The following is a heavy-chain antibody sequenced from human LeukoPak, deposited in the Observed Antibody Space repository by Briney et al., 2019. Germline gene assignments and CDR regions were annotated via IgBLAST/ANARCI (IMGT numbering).Heavy chain of an antibody. J-gene: IGHJ4*02. V-gene: IGHV3-15*01. CDR3: TTDLNYYDSSGYPY. Sequence: GGSLRLSCAASGFTFTNAWMNWVRQAPGKGLEWVGRMKRKTDDGAPDYAAPVEGRFTVSRDDLKNTLYLQMSNLKTEDTAMYYCTTDLNYYDSSGYPYWGQGTLVTVSS. CDR2: MKRKTDDGAP. CDR1: GFTFTNAW. D-gene: IGHD3-22*01.